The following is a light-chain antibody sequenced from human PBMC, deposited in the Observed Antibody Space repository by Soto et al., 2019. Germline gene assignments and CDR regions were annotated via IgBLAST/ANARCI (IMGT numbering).Light chain of an antibody. CDR1: SGSVSTSYY. CDR2: STN. V-gene: IGLV8-61*01. CDR3: VMYMGSGIWV. J-gene: IGLJ3*02. Sequence: QAVVTQEPSFSVSPGRTVTLTCGLSSGSVSTSYYPSWYQQTPGQAPRTLIYSTNTRSSGVPDRFSGSILGNKAALTITGAQADDESDYYCVMYMGSGIWVFGGGTKVTVL.